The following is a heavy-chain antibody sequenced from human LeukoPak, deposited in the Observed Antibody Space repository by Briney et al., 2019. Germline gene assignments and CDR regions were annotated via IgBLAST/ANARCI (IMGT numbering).Heavy chain of an antibody. V-gene: IGHV4-39*01. CDR3: ARTYYDILTGYQNWYFDL. Sequence: PSETLSLTCTVSGGSISSSSYYWGWIRQPPGKGLEWIGSIYYSGSTYYNPSLKSRVTISVDTSKNQSSLKLSSVTAADTAVYYCARTYYDILTGYQNWYFDLWGRGTLVTVSS. CDR2: IYYSGST. CDR1: GGSISSSSYY. D-gene: IGHD3-9*01. J-gene: IGHJ2*01.